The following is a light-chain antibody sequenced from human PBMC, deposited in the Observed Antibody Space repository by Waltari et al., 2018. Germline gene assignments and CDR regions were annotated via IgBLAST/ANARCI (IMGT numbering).Light chain of an antibody. J-gene: IGKJ4*01. V-gene: IGKV1-12*01. Sequence: DIQMTQYPSSVSASVGDRVTITCRASQYIRNWLAWYQQKPGKAPELLISAASTLQSGVPSRFSGSGSGTDFTLTISSLQPEDFATYYCQQTYSFPLTFGGGTKVEIK. CDR2: AAS. CDR3: QQTYSFPLT. CDR1: QYIRNW.